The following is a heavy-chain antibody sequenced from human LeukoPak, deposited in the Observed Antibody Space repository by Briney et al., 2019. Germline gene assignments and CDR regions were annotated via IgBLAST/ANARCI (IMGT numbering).Heavy chain of an antibody. J-gene: IGHJ4*02. D-gene: IGHD1-14*01. CDR2: IYYSGST. CDR3: ARGQRSPNLGRLGY. Sequence: PSGTLSLTWTVSVGSISSYYWSWIREPPWKGLEWIGYIYYSGSTNYNPSLKSRVTISVDTSKNQFSLKLSSVTAADTAVYYCARGQRSPNLGRLGYWGQGTLVTVSS. CDR1: VGSISSYY. V-gene: IGHV4-59*01.